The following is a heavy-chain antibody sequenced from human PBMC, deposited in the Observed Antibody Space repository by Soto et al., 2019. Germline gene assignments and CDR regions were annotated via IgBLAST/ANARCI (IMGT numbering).Heavy chain of an antibody. CDR2: ISAYNGNT. V-gene: IGHV1-18*01. D-gene: IGHD6-19*01. Sequence: QVPLVQSGAEVKKPGASVKVSCKASGYTFTSYGISWVRQAPGQGLEWMGWISAYNGNTNYAQKLQGRVTMTTDTSTSTAYMELRSLRSDDTAVYYCAREKRSSGWYPGGYYYYGMDVWGQGTTVTVSS. J-gene: IGHJ6*02. CDR1: GYTFTSYG. CDR3: AREKRSSGWYPGGYYYYGMDV.